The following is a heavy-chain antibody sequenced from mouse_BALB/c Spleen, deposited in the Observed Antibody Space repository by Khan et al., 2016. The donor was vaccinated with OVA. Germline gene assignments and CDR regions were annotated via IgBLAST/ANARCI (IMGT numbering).Heavy chain of an antibody. Sequence: QVQLKESGAELAKPGASGKMSYKASGYTFTSYWMHWIKQRPGQGLEWIGYINPTSGYTDYNQKFKDKATLTADKSSSTAYMQLSSLTSDDSAVYYCARDRIDYWGQGTALTVSA. V-gene: IGHV1-7*01. CDR3: ARDRIDY. J-gene: IGHJ2*01. CDR1: GYTFTSYW. CDR2: INPTSGYT.